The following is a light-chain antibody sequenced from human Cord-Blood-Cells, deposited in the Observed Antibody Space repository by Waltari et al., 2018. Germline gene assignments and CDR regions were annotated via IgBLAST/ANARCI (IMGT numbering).Light chain of an antibody. CDR1: QSISSY. J-gene: IGKJ4*01. V-gene: IGKV1-39*01. Sequence: DIQMTQSPSSLSASVGDRVTITCRASQSISSYLNWYQQKPGKAPTLLIYAASSLQSGVPSRFSGSGSGTDFTLTISSLQPEDFATYYCQQSYSTPRSLTFGGGTKVEIK. CDR3: QQSYSTPRSLT. CDR2: AAS.